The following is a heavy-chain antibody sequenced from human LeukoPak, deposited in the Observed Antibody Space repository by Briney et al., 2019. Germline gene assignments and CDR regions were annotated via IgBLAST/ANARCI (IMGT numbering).Heavy chain of an antibody. J-gene: IGHJ4*02. D-gene: IGHD6-13*01. CDR1: GFTFSSYA. V-gene: IGHV3-23*01. Sequence: GGSLRLSCAASGFTFSSYAMSWVRQAPGKGLEWGSAISGSGGSTYYADSVKGRFTISRDNSKNTLYLQMNSLRAEDTAVYYCAKDSSSSWYHKYFDYWGQGTLVTVSS. CDR3: AKDSSSSWYHKYFDY. CDR2: ISGSGGST.